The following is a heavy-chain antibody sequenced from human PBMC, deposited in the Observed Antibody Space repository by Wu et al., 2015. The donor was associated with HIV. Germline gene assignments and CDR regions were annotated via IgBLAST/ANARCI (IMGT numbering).Heavy chain of an antibody. J-gene: IGHJ4*02. CDR1: GYTLTSYD. Sequence: QVQLVQSGAEVKKPGASVKVSCKASGYTLTSYDIHWVRQATGQGLEWLGWINPNNGYTGYAQKFQGRVTLTRSTSESTAYMELSNLRSEDSAVYFCARDSPLLVGYDYWAQGTLVTVSS. CDR3: ARDSPLLVGYDY. D-gene: IGHD1-26*01. CDR2: INPNNGYT. V-gene: IGHV1-8*01.